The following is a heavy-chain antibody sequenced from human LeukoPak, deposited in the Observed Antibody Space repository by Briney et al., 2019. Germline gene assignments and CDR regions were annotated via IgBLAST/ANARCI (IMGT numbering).Heavy chain of an antibody. D-gene: IGHD3-10*01. CDR2: INHSGST. J-gene: IGHJ4*02. Sequence: SETLSLTCAVYGGSFSGYYWSWIRQPPGKGLEWIGEINHSGSTNYNPSLKSRVTISVDTSKNQFSLKLSSVTAADTAVYYCARHLPLASYYYGSGSAEGVFDYWGQGTLVTVSS. V-gene: IGHV4-34*01. CDR3: ARHLPLASYYYGSGSAEGVFDY. CDR1: GGSFSGYY.